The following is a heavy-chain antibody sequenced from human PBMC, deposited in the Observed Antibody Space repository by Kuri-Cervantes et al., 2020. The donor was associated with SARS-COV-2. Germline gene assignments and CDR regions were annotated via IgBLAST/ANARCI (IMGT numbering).Heavy chain of an antibody. Sequence: SETLSLTCTVPGGSISSYYWSWIRQPPGKGLEWIGEINHSGSTNYNPSLKSRVTISVDTSKNQFSLKLSSVTAADTAVYYCARGRIAAAGKTFDYWGQGTLVTVSS. CDR3: ARGRIAAAGKTFDY. CDR1: GGSISSYY. J-gene: IGHJ4*02. CDR2: INHSGST. V-gene: IGHV4-34*01. D-gene: IGHD6-13*01.